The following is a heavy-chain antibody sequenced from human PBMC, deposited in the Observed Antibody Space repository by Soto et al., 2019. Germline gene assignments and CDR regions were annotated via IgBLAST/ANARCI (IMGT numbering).Heavy chain of an antibody. D-gene: IGHD3-22*01. J-gene: IGHJ4*02. CDR2: IKEDGIEK. CDR3: ARGDYYDRRFDS. Sequence: GGSLRLSCAASGFSFSSSWINWVRQAPGKGLEWVADIKEDGIEKYYVDSLKGRFTISRDNAKNSLYLQMNSLRAEDTAVYYCARGDYYDRRFDSWGQGTLVTVSS. CDR1: GFSFSSSW. V-gene: IGHV3-7*03.